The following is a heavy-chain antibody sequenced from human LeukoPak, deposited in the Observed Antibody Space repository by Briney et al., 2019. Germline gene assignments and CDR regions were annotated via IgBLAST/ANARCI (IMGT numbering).Heavy chain of an antibody. D-gene: IGHD6-19*01. CDR1: GASITSYY. CDR3: ARVAGAGSLFDS. J-gene: IGHJ4*02. Sequence: PSETLSLTCTVSGASITSYYWSWIRQPPGKGLEWIGYIYHTGSANYNPSLKSRVSMLLDTSKNQFSLKLTSVTAADTAVYYCARVAGAGSLFDSWGQGTLVTVSS. CDR2: IYHTGSA. V-gene: IGHV4-59*01.